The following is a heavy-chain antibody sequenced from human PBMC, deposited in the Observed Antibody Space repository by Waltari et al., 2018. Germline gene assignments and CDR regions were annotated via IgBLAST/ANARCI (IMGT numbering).Heavy chain of an antibody. CDR1: GFTFSSYS. CDR3: ARSRNGANAFDI. Sequence: EVQLVESGGGLVKPGGSLRLSCAASGFTFSSYSMNWVRQAPGKGLEWVSFISSSSSYIYYADSVKGRFTISRDNAKNSLYLQMNSLRAEDTAVYYCARSRNGANAFDIWGQGTMVTVSS. V-gene: IGHV3-21*01. D-gene: IGHD2-8*01. CDR2: ISSSSSYI. J-gene: IGHJ3*02.